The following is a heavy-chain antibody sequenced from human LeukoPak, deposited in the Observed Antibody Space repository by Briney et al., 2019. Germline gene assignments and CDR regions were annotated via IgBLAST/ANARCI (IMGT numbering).Heavy chain of an antibody. Sequence: GGSLRLSCAASGFTFSNYWMSWVRQAPGKGLEWVANIKEDESEKYYVDSVKGRFTISRDNAKNSLYLQMNSLRAEDTAVYYCARVGGSSSWSAFDIWGQGTMVTVSS. D-gene: IGHD6-13*01. CDR1: GFTFSNYW. V-gene: IGHV3-7*01. CDR2: IKEDESEK. CDR3: ARVGGSSSWSAFDI. J-gene: IGHJ3*02.